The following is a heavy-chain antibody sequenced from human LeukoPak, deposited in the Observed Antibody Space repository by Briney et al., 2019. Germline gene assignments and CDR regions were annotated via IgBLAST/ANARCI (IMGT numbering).Heavy chain of an antibody. V-gene: IGHV4-59*01. CDR2: IHYSGST. CDR1: GGSISSYY. D-gene: IGHD4-17*01. Sequence: SETLSLTCTVSGGSISSYYWSWTRQPPGKGLEWIGYIHYSGSTNYNPSLKSRVTMSLDTSKNQFSLKLTSVTAADTAVYYCAGDYGSDNSWGQGTLVTVSS. J-gene: IGHJ4*02. CDR3: AGDYGSDNS.